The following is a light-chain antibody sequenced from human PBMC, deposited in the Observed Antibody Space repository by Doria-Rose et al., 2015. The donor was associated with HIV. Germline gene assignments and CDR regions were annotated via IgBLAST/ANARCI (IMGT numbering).Light chain of an antibody. Sequence: TQSPGTLSSSPGERATLSCRASQSFSSTYLVWYQQKPGQAPSLLIYDGSTRATGIPDRFSASGPGTDFTLTIIRLEPEDFALYYCHQYGTSWTFGQGTKVEI. CDR2: DGS. V-gene: IGKV3-20*01. CDR1: QSFSSTY. J-gene: IGKJ1*01. CDR3: HQYGTSWT.